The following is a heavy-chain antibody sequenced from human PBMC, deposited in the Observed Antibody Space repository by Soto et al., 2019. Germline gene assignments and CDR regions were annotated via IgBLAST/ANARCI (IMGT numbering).Heavy chain of an antibody. V-gene: IGHV4-31*03. CDR2: IYYSGST. CDR3: AGDASYGSGVDS. CDR1: GGSISSGGYY. D-gene: IGHD3-10*01. Sequence: QVQLQESGPGLVKPSQTLSLTCTVSGGSISSGGYYWSWIRQHPGKGLEWIGYIYYSGSTYYNPSLLSRVSISLDTSNTQFSLKLSSVTAADTAVYYCAGDASYGSGVDSWGQGTLVTVSS. J-gene: IGHJ4*02.